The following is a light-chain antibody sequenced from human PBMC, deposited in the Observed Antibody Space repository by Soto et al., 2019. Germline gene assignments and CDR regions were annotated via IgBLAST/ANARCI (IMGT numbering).Light chain of an antibody. Sequence: QSVLTQPASVSGSPGQSITISSTGTSSDVGSYNLVSWYQQHPGKAPKLMIYEGGKRPSGVSDRFSGSKSGNTASLTISGLQAEDDADYYCCSYAGSSTYVFGTGTKLTVL. CDR3: CSYAGSSTYV. V-gene: IGLV2-23*01. CDR1: SSDVGSYNL. J-gene: IGLJ1*01. CDR2: EGG.